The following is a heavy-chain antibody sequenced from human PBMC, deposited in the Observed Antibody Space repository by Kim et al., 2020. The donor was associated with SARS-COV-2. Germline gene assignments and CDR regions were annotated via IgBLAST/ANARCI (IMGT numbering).Heavy chain of an antibody. CDR3: TRGRDYADY. Sequence: GGSLRLSCAATGLNFNSYWMTWVRQAPGTGLQWVANINQDGSEVNYVDSVRGRFTISRDSAPNSLSLQMNRLRVEDTALYYCTRGRDYADYWGQGTQVTVST. CDR1: GLNFNSYW. CDR2: INQDGSEV. V-gene: IGHV3-7*03. J-gene: IGHJ4*02.